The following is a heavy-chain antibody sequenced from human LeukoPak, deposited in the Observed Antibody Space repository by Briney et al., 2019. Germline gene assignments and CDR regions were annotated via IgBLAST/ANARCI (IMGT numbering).Heavy chain of an antibody. CDR3: ARDPAYDFWSGYYRGSFDY. CDR2: ISSSGSTI. CDR1: GFTFSSYE. D-gene: IGHD3-3*01. Sequence: QPGGSLRLSCAASGFTFSSYEMNWVRQAPGKGLEWVSYISSSGSTIYYADSVKGRFTISRDNAKNSLYLQMNSLRAEDTAVYYCARDPAYDFWSGYYRGSFDYWGQGTLVTVSS. V-gene: IGHV3-48*03. J-gene: IGHJ4*02.